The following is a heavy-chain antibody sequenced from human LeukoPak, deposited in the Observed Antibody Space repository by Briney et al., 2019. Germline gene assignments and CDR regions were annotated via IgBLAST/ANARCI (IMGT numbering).Heavy chain of an antibody. CDR3: ARAPKDNYYDSSGYYYYYYYYMDV. D-gene: IGHD3-22*01. CDR1: GGSISSSNW. Sequence: PSGTLSLTCAVSGGSISSSNWWSWVRQPPGKGLEWIGEIYHSGSTNYNPSLKSRVTISVDTSKNQFSLKLSSVTAADTAVYYCARAPKDNYYDSSGYYYYYYYYMDVWGKGTTVTVSS. CDR2: IYHSGST. J-gene: IGHJ6*03. V-gene: IGHV4-4*02.